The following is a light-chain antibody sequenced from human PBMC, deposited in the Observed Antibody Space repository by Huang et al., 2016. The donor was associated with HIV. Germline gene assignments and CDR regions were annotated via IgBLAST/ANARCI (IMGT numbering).Light chain of an antibody. Sequence: DIVMTQSPDSLAVSLGERATINCKSSQSVLYSSNNKNYLAWYQQKPGQPPKLLIYWASTRESGVPDRFSGSGSGTDFTLTIGSLQAEDVAVYYCQQYYSTPPTFGQGTKVKIK. CDR2: WAS. J-gene: IGKJ1*01. V-gene: IGKV4-1*01. CDR1: QSVLYSSNNKNY. CDR3: QQYYSTPPT.